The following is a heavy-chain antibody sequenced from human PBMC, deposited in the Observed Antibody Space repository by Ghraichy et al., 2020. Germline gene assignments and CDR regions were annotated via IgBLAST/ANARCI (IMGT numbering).Heavy chain of an antibody. CDR1: GFTFSTYA. CDR2: ISGSGGRT. Sequence: GGSLRLSCAASGFTFSTYAMNWVRQAPGKGLEWVSTISGSGGRTYYADSVKGRFTISRDNSKNTLFLQMNSQRAEDTAVYYCAKTSSGSDQEDYFDYWGQGTLVTVSS. D-gene: IGHD1-26*01. V-gene: IGHV3-23*01. CDR3: AKTSSGSDQEDYFDY. J-gene: IGHJ4*02.